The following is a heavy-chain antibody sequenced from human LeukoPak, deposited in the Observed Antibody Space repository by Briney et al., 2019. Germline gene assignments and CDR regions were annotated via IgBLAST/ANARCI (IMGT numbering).Heavy chain of an antibody. CDR3: ARHISALGYCSGGSCKAGIYDSSGSSDAFDI. J-gene: IGHJ3*02. V-gene: IGHV4-39*01. D-gene: IGHD2-15*01. Sequence: SETLSLTCTVSGGSISSSSYYWGWVRQPPGTGMEWIGSIYESGSTYDNPSLKSRVTISVDTTKKEFSLKLSSVTAADTAVYYCARHISALGYCSGGSCKAGIYDSSGSSDAFDIWGQGTMVTVSS. CDR1: GGSISSSSYY. CDR2: IYESGST.